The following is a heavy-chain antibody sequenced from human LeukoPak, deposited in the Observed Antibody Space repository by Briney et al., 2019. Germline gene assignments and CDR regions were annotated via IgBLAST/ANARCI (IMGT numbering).Heavy chain of an antibody. V-gene: IGHV1-18*01. J-gene: IGHJ4*02. CDR2: ISAYNGNT. Sequence: GASVKVSCKASGYTFTSYGISWVRQAPGQGLEWMGWISAYNGNTNYAQKLQGRVTMTTDTSTSTAYMELRSLRSDDTAVYYCARDPGYCYDSSGPFDYWGQGTLVTVSS. D-gene: IGHD3-22*01. CDR3: ARDPGYCYDSSGPFDY. CDR1: GYTFTSYG.